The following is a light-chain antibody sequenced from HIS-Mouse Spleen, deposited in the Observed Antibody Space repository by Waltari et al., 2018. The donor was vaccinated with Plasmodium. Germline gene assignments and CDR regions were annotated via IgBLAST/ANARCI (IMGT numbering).Light chain of an antibody. CDR1: SSDVGGYNY. CDR3: CSYAGSYTWV. CDR2: DVS. Sequence: QSALTQPRSVSGSPGQSVTISCTGPSSDVGGYNYVSLYQQHPGKAPKLMSYDVSKRPSGVPDRFSGSKSGNTASLTISGLQAEDEADYYCCSYAGSYTWVFGGGTKLTVL. V-gene: IGLV2-11*01. J-gene: IGLJ3*02.